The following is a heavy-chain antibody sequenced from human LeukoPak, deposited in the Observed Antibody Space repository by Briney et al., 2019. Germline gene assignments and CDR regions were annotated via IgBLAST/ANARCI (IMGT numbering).Heavy chain of an antibody. CDR1: GGSISSGDYY. J-gene: IGHJ3*02. CDR3: ARSSGWDAFDI. D-gene: IGHD6-19*01. Sequence: SQTLSLTCTVSGGSISSGDYYRTWIRQPPGKGLEWIGFIYYSGSAYYNPSLDSRLTISVDTSKNQFSLKLSSVTAADTAVYYCARSSGWDAFDIWGQGTMVTVSS. V-gene: IGHV4-30-4*01. CDR2: IYYSGSA.